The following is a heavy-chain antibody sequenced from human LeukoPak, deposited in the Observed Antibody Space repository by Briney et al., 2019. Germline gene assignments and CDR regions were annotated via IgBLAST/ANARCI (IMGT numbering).Heavy chain of an antibody. J-gene: IGHJ4*02. CDR2: ISSSGSTI. V-gene: IGHV3-48*03. D-gene: IGHD3-16*01. CDR1: GFTFSRYE. Sequence: GGSLRLSCAASGFTFSRYEMNWVRQAPGKGLEWVSYISSSGSTIYYADSVKGRFTISRDNAKNSLYLQMNSLRAEDTAVYYCARHSSLGGVRDYWGQGTLVTVSS. CDR3: ARHSSLGGVRDY.